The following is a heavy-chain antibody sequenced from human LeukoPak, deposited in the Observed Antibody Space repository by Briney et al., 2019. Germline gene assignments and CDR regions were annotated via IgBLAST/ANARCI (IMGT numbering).Heavy chain of an antibody. CDR3: AREGASGGYNPFNYFDY. D-gene: IGHD5-24*01. CDR2: MNPSGGST. Sequence: ASVKVSCKASGYTFTSYGISWVRQAPGQGLGWMGIMNPSGGSTSYAQKFQGRVTMTRDTSTSTVYMELSSLRSEDTAVYYCAREGASGGYNPFNYFDYWGQGTLVTVSS. V-gene: IGHV1-46*01. CDR1: GYTFTSYG. J-gene: IGHJ4*02.